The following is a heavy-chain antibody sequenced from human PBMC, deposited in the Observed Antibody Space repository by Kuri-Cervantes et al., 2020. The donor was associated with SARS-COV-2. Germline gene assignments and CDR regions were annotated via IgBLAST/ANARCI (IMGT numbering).Heavy chain of an antibody. Sequence: GGSLRLSCTASGFTFGDYAMSWVRQAPGKGLEWVGFIRSKAYGGTTEYAASVKGRFTISRDDSKSIAYLQMNSLKTEDTAVYYCTRAQKLGYCTNGVCYHHYYYYMDVWGKGTTVTVSS. CDR1: GFTFGDYA. D-gene: IGHD2-8*01. CDR2: IRSKAYGGTT. CDR3: TRAQKLGYCTNGVCYHHYYYYMDV. J-gene: IGHJ6*03. V-gene: IGHV3-49*04.